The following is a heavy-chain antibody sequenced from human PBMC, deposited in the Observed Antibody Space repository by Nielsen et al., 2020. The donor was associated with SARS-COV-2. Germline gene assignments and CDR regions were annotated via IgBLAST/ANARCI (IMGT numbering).Heavy chain of an antibody. CDR1: GGSISSYY. CDR3: ARVDIVATINFDY. V-gene: IGHV4-59*01. D-gene: IGHD5-12*01. J-gene: IGHJ4*02. CDR2: IYYSGST. Sequence: SETLSLTCTVSGGSISSYYWSWIRQPPGKGLEWIGYIYYSGSTNYNPSLKSRVTISVDTSKNQFSLKLSSVTAADTAVYYCARVDIVATINFDYWGQGTLVTVSS.